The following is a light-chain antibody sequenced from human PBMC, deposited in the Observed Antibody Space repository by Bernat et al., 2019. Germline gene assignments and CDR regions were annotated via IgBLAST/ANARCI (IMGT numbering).Light chain of an antibody. J-gene: IGLJ1*01. CDR2: KDS. Sequence: SYELTQLPSVSVSPGQTARITCSGDALPKQSAYWYQQKPGQAPVLVIYKDSERPSGIPERFSGSSSGTKVTLTISGVQAEDEADDYCQSADSSGTYYGFGTGTKVAVL. CDR1: ALPKQS. CDR3: QSADSSGTYYG. V-gene: IGLV3-25*02.